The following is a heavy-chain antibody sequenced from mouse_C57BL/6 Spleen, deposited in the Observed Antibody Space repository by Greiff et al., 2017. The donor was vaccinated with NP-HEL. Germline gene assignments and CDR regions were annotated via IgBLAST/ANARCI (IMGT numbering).Heavy chain of an antibody. CDR2: IDPSDSYT. D-gene: IGHD4-1*01. Sequence: QVQLQQPGAELVKPGASVKLSCKASGYTFTSYWMQWVKQRPGQGLEWIGEIDPSDSYTNYNQKFKGKATLTVDTSSSTAYMQLSSLTSEDSAVYYCARRGGTDYFDYWGKGTTLTVSS. CDR3: ARRGGTDYFDY. CDR1: GYTFTSYW. V-gene: IGHV1-50*01. J-gene: IGHJ2*01.